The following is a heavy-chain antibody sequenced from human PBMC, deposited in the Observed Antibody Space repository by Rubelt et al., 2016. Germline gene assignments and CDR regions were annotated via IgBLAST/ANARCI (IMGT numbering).Heavy chain of an antibody. V-gene: IGHV4-39*01. CDR1: GGSVSDSSHY. CDR2: IYHSGST. D-gene: IGHD4-17*01. Sequence: QLHLQESGPGLVKPSETLSLTCNVSGGSVSDSSHYWGWIRQSPGKGLEWIASIYHSGSTYYNPSLRSRVTISVDTSKNQFSLRRNSLTAADTAVYYCARHAFIVTTGSFWDYWGQGALLTVSS. CDR3: ARHAFIVTTGSFWDY. J-gene: IGHJ4*02.